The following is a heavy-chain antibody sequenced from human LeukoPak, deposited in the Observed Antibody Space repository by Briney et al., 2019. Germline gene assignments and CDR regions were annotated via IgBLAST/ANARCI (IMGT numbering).Heavy chain of an antibody. CDR1: GFTFSSYS. CDR3: AREKVYDSSGHFDY. J-gene: IGHJ4*02. D-gene: IGHD3-22*01. CDR2: IYFSGST. Sequence: PGGSLRLSCAASGFTFSSYSMNWVRQAPGKGLEWIGYIYFSGSTNYNPSLKSRVTISVDTSKNQFSLKLTSVTSADTAVYYCAREKVYDSSGHFDYWGQGTLVTVSS. V-gene: IGHV4-59*01.